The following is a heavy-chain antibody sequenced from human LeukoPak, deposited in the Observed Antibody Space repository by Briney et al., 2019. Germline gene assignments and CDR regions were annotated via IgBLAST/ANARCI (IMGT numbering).Heavy chain of an antibody. D-gene: IGHD5-18*01. CDR2: MKIEGSEE. Sequence: GGSLRLSCVASGFTFSSYWMSWVRQAPGKGLEWVANMKIEGSEEYYVDSVKGRFAISRDNSKNTLYLQMNSLRAEDTAVYYCARGGYSYGVDYWGQGTLVTVSS. V-gene: IGHV3-7*03. CDR1: GFTFSSYW. CDR3: ARGGYSYGVDY. J-gene: IGHJ4*02.